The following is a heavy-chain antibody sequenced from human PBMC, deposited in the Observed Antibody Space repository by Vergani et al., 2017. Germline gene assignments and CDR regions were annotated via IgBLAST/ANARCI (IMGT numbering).Heavy chain of an antibody. Sequence: QVQLQQSGPGLVKPSETLSLTCTVSGGSISSYYWSWIRQPPGKGLEWIGSIYYSGSTYYNPSLKSRVTISVDTSKNQFSLKLSSVTAADTAVYYCARGRGAYDDKSLGEYFQHWGQGTLVTVSS. CDR2: IYYSGST. CDR3: ARGRGAYDDKSLGEYFQH. J-gene: IGHJ1*01. V-gene: IGHV4-59*12. D-gene: IGHD5-12*01. CDR1: GGSISSYY.